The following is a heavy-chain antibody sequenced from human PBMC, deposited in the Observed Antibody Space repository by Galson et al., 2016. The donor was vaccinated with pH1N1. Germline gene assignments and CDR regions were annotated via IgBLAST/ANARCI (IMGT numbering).Heavy chain of an antibody. Sequence: SVKVSCKASGYTFNNFYVHWLRQAPGQGLEWMGIIDPSGGSTTYAQKFQGRVTMTADTSTSIVYMDLSSLGSADTARYYCASWRSSGTYTGIDYWGQGARVTVSS. J-gene: IGHJ4*02. CDR1: GYTFNNFY. D-gene: IGHD1-1*01. CDR3: ASWRSSGTYTGIDY. V-gene: IGHV1-46*02. CDR2: IDPSGGST.